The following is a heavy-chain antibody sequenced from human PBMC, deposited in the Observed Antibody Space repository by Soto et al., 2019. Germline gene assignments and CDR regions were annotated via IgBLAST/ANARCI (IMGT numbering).Heavy chain of an antibody. V-gene: IGHV3-23*01. CDR1: GFTFSSYA. Sequence: EGQLLESGGGLVQPGGSLRLSCADSGFTFSSYAMSWVRQAPGKGLEWVSIINGTGGSTHYADSVKGRFTISRDNSKNTLYLQMSSLRADDTALYYCAKGYCSTTSCPYYYCYGMAVWGRGTTVTVSS. CDR3: AKGYCSTTSCPYYYCYGMAV. D-gene: IGHD2-2*01. CDR2: INGTGGST. J-gene: IGHJ6*02.